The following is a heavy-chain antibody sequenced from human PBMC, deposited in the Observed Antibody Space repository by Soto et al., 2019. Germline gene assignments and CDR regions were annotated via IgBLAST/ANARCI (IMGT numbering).Heavy chain of an antibody. Sequence: KTSETLSLTCTVSGGSISSGDYYWSWIRQPPGKGLEWIGYIYYSGSTYYNPSLKSRVTISVDTSKNQFSLKLSSVTAADTAVYYCARGFTYYDFWSGYPLWARPTTNDYGMDVWGQGTTVTVCS. V-gene: IGHV4-30-4*01. CDR3: ARGFTYYDFWSGYPLWARPTTNDYGMDV. CDR1: GGSISSGDYY. D-gene: IGHD3-3*01. J-gene: IGHJ6*02. CDR2: IYYSGST.